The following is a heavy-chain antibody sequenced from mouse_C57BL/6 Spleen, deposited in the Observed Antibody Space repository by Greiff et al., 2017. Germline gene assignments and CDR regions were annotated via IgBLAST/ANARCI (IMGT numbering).Heavy chain of an antibody. J-gene: IGHJ3*01. Sequence: QVQLQQPGAELVKPGASVKVSCQASGYTFTSYWMPWVKPRPGQGLEWIGRIHPSDCDTSYHHKFKGTATLSVDKSASTAYMQLSSRTAEDSAVDYCAIPALYAQCADWGQGTLVTGSA. CDR1: GYTFTSYW. CDR2: IHPSDCDT. D-gene: IGHD2-3*01. CDR3: AIPALYAQCAD. V-gene: IGHV1-74*01.